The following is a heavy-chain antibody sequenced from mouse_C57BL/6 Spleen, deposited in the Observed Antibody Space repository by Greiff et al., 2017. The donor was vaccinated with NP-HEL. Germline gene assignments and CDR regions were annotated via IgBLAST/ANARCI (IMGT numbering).Heavy chain of an antibody. V-gene: IGHV1-72*01. CDR2: IGPNSGGT. J-gene: IGHJ4*01. D-gene: IGHD1-1*01. Sequence: QVQLQQPGAELVKPGASVKLSCKASGYTFTSYWMHWVKQRPGRGLEWIGRIGPNSGGTKYNEKFKSKATLTVDKPSSTAYMQLSSLTSEDSAVYYCARWDYDYAMDYWGQGTSVTVSS. CDR1: GYTFTSYW. CDR3: ARWDYDYAMDY.